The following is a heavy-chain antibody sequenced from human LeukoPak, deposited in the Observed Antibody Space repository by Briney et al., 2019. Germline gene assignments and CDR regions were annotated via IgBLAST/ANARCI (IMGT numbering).Heavy chain of an antibody. Sequence: SETLSLTCAVSGGSISSSYWWSWVRQPPGKGLEWIGEVYHSGSTNYNPSLKSRVTISVDTSNNQFSLKLSSVTAADTAVYYCATTTIRLGYWGQGTLVTVSP. CDR3: ATTTIRLGY. D-gene: IGHD1-26*01. J-gene: IGHJ4*02. V-gene: IGHV4-4*02. CDR2: VYHSGST. CDR1: GGSISSSYW.